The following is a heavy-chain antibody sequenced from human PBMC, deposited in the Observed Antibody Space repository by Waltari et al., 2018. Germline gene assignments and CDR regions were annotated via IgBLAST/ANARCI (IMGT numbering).Heavy chain of an antibody. CDR2: TAGSGGST. V-gene: IGHV3-23*01. J-gene: IGHJ4*02. D-gene: IGHD1-1*01. Sequence: EVQLLESGGGLVQPGGSLRLSCAASAFTFSSYAMRWVRQAPGKGLEWVATAGSGGSTYYADSVKGRFTISKDSPQNTLYLQMSSLRAEDTAVYYCARGSGYFFDYWGQGTLVTVSS. CDR3: ARGSGYFFDY. CDR1: AFTFSSYA.